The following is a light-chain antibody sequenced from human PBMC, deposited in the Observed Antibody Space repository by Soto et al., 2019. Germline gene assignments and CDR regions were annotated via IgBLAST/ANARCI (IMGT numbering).Light chain of an antibody. Sequence: QSVLTQPPSVSGAPGQRVTISCTGSSSNIGAGYDVHWYHQLPGTAPKLLIYGNGHRPSGVPDRFSGSKSGTSASLAITGLKAEDEADYYCQSYDSSLSGSEVFGTGTKVTVL. CDR2: GNG. CDR1: SSNIGAGYD. J-gene: IGLJ1*01. V-gene: IGLV1-40*01. CDR3: QSYDSSLSGSEV.